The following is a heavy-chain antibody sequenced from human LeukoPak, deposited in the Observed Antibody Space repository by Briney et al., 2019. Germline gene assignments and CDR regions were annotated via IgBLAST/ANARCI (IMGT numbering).Heavy chain of an antibody. CDR3: ARDSYGGNWSLGY. Sequence: GSVKVSCKASGFTFTGYYMHWVRQAPGQGLEWMGWVNPNSGGTKYAENFQGRVTMTGDTSVSTAYMELSRLRSDDSAVYYCARDSYGGNWSLGYWGQGTLVTVSS. CDR2: VNPNSGGT. CDR1: GFTFTGYY. D-gene: IGHD4-23*01. V-gene: IGHV1-2*02. J-gene: IGHJ4*02.